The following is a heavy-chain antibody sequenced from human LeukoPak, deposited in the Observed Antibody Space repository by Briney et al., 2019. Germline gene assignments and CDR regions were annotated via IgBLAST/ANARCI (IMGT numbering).Heavy chain of an antibody. CDR2: IWYHGDEK. CDR1: GFTFNQFG. V-gene: IGHV3-33*01. CDR3: ARDRGTTSSAGYYLDF. J-gene: IGHJ4*02. D-gene: IGHD6-6*01. Sequence: GRSLTLSCAASGFTFNQFGMHWVRQAPGKGLEWVAIIWYHGDEKFYGDSVKGRFTISRDNSKNTLYLQMNSLTVEDTAVYYYARDRGTTSSAGYYLDFRGQGTLVTVSS.